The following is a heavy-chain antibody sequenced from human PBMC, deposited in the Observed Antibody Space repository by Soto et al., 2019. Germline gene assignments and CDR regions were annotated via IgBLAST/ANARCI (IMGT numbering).Heavy chain of an antibody. Sequence: QVQLQQWGAGLLKPSETLSLTCAVYGGSFSGYYWSWIRQPPGKGLEWIGEINHSGSTNYNPSLKSRVTISVDTSKNQFSLKLSSVTAADTAVYYCARGQSWSNDAFDIWGQGTMVTVSS. CDR1: GGSFSGYY. CDR3: ARGQSWSNDAFDI. J-gene: IGHJ3*02. CDR2: INHSGST. D-gene: IGHD6-13*01. V-gene: IGHV4-34*01.